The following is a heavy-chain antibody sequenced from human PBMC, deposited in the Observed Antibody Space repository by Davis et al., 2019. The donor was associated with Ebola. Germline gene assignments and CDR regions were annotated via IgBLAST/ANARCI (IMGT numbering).Heavy chain of an antibody. CDR3: ARDHPDIVGVYNWFDP. Sequence: GESLKISCAASGFTFSSYAMHWVRQAPGKGLEWVAVIWYDGSNKYYADSVKGRFTISRDNSKNTLYLQMNSLRAEDTAVYYCARDHPDIVGVYNWFDPWGQGTLVTVSS. D-gene: IGHD2-21*01. V-gene: IGHV3-33*08. J-gene: IGHJ5*02. CDR1: GFTFSSYA. CDR2: IWYDGSNK.